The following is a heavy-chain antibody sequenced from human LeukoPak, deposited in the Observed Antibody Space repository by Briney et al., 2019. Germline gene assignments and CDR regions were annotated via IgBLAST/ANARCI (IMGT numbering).Heavy chain of an antibody. CDR1: GFTFSSFG. CDR2: MNSDGSTT. J-gene: IGHJ5*02. Sequence: PGGSLRLSCAASGFTFSSFGMSWVRQAPGKGLVWVSRMNSDGSTTGYADSVKGRFTISRDNTKNTLYLQMNSLRAEDTAVYYCAREYTGAAGTGWFDPWGQGTPVIVSS. D-gene: IGHD6-13*01. V-gene: IGHV3-74*01. CDR3: AREYTGAAGTGWFDP.